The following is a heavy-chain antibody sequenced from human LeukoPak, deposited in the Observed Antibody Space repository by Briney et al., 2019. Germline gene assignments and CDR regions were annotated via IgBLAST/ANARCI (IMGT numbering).Heavy chain of an antibody. CDR1: GGSISSYY. CDR2: VYSSGST. J-gene: IGHJ4*02. D-gene: IGHD2-2*01. V-gene: IGHV4-59*08. Sequence: SETLSLTCTVSGGSISSYYWSWIRQPPGKGLERIGYVYSSGSTNYNPSLKSRVTISVDTSKNQFSLKLSSVTAADTAVYYCARHGDYYCRSTSCFDYWGQGTLVTVSS. CDR3: ARHGDYYCRSTSCFDY.